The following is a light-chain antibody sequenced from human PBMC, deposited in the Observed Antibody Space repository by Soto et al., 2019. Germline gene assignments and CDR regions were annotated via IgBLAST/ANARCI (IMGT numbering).Light chain of an antibody. J-gene: IGKJ5*01. CDR1: QNLSSY. CDR3: QQCRNWPIT. V-gene: IGKV3-11*01. CDR2: AAS. Sequence: EIVLTQSPATLSLSPGERATLSCRASQNLSSYLGWYQQKPGQAPKLLIYAASSRATGIPARFSGSGSGTDFTLTISSLEPEDFATYYCQQCRNWPITFGQGTRLEMK.